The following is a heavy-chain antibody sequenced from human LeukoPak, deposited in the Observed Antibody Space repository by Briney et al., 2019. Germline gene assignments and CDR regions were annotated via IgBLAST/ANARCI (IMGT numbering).Heavy chain of an antibody. J-gene: IGHJ5*02. CDR2: INHSGST. Sequence: SETLSLTCAVYGGSFSGYYWSWIRQPPGKGLEWIGEINHSGSTNYNPSLKSRVTISVDTSKNQFSLRLSSVTAADTAVYYCARSTYYYDSSGYLKINWFDPWGQGTLVTVSS. CDR3: ARSTYYYDSSGYLKINWFDP. D-gene: IGHD3-22*01. V-gene: IGHV4-34*01. CDR1: GGSFSGYY.